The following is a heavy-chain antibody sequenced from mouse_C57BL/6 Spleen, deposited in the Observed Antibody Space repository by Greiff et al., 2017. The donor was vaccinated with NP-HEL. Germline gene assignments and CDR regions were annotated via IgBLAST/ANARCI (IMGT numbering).Heavy chain of an antibody. D-gene: IGHD4-1*01. CDR1: GYTFTSYG. CDR3: ARELGREWFAY. CDR2: IYPRSGNT. V-gene: IGHV1-81*01. Sequence: QVQLKESGAELARPGASVKLSCKASGYTFTSYGISWVKQRTGQGLEWIGEIYPRSGNTYYNEKFKGKATLTADKSSSTAYMELRSLTSGDSAVYFCARELGREWFAYWGQGTRFTVSA. J-gene: IGHJ3*01.